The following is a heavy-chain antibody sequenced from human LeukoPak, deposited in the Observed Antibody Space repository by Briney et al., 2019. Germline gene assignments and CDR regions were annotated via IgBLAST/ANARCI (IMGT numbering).Heavy chain of an antibody. J-gene: IGHJ4*02. CDR2: IYTGGNT. CDR1: GFTVDSNY. D-gene: IGHD3-22*01. V-gene: IGHV3-53*01. CDR3: ARGDDSGYYDYFDY. Sequence: GGSLRLSCAASGFTVDSNYLSWVRQAPGKGLEWVSTIYTGGNTYYAASVKGRFTISRDFSKNTVFLHMNSLRAEDTAMYCCARGDDSGYYDYFDYWGQGALVTVSS.